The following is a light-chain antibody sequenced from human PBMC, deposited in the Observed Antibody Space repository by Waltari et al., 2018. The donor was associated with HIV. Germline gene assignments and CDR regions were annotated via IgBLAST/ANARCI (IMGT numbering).Light chain of an antibody. J-gene: IGLJ1*01. Sequence: QSGLTQAPSVSGAPGLRVTISCTGGSSNIGGGYDVHRYHQIQGTAPKLLIYTNSDRHSGVPDRFSGSKSGASASLVITGLQPEDEDVYYCLSYDTRKHYVFGPGTKVTVL. V-gene: IGLV1-40*01. CDR1: SSNIGGGYD. CDR3: LSYDTRKHYV. CDR2: TNS.